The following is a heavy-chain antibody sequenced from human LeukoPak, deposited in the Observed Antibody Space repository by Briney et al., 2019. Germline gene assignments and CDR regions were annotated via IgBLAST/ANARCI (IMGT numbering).Heavy chain of an antibody. J-gene: IGHJ4*02. CDR2: INHSGST. CDR3: ARKGGRRSLTCYDILTGSGLDY. V-gene: IGHV4-34*01. CDR1: GGSFSGYY. Sequence: PSETLSLTCAVYGGSFSGYYWSWIRQPPGKGLEWIGGINHSGSTNYNPSLKSRVTISVDTSKNQFSLKLSSVTAADTAVYYCARKGGRRSLTCYDILTGSGLDYWGQGTLVTVSS. D-gene: IGHD3-9*01.